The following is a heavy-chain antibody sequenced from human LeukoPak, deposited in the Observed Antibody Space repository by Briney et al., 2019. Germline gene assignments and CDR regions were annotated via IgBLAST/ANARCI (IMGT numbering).Heavy chain of an antibody. CDR3: AKDQWGTYHYYFDY. J-gene: IGHJ4*02. D-gene: IGHD3-16*01. Sequence: QSGGSLRLSCAASGFTFSSYAMHWVRQAPGKGLEWVAVISYDGSNKYYADSVKGRFTISRDNSKNTLYLQMNSLRAEDTAVYYCAKDQWGTYHYYFDYWGQGTLVTVSS. V-gene: IGHV3-30*04. CDR1: GFTFSSYA. CDR2: ISYDGSNK.